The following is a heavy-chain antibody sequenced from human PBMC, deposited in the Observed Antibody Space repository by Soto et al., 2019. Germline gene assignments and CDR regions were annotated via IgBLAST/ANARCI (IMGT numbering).Heavy chain of an antibody. CDR1: GGSISSGGYY. V-gene: IGHV4-31*03. CDR2: IYYSGST. D-gene: IGHD5-18*01. CDR3: AREYSSTQRALDY. J-gene: IGHJ4*02. Sequence: PSETLSLTCTVSGGSISSGGYYWSWVRQHPGKDLEWIGYIYYSGSTYYNPSLKSRLTISVDTSKNQFSLKLSSVTAADTAVYYCAREYSSTQRALDYWGQGTLVTVSS.